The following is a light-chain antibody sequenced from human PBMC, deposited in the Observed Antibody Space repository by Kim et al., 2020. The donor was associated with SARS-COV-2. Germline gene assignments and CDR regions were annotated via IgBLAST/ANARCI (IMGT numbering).Light chain of an antibody. V-gene: IGLV6-57*03. J-gene: IGLJ2*01. CDR2: EDD. CDR1: SGSIDDNY. CDR3: QSYNRDNVL. Sequence: GKTVTISCTRSSGSIDDNYVQWYQQRPGGVPTAVIYEDDQRPYGVSDRFSGSIDNSSNSASLTISGLRTEDEADYYCQSYNRDNVLFGGGTQLTVL.